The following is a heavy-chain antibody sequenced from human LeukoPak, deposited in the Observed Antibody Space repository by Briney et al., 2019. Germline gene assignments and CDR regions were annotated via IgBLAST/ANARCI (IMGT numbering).Heavy chain of an antibody. J-gene: IGHJ4*02. CDR3: ARRGPWEFISAFDY. V-gene: IGHV5-51*01. CDR2: ISPYDSDT. Sequence: GPSLKISSKASGSIFTNYWIGWVRRTPGKGLEWMGLISPYDSDTRYSPSFQGQVTMSVDKSINTASMQWSSLKASDTAMYYCARRGPWEFISAFDYWGQGTLVTVSS. CDR1: GSIFTNYW. D-gene: IGHD1-26*01.